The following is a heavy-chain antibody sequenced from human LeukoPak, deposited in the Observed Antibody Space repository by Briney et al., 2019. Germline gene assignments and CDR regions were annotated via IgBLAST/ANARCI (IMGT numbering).Heavy chain of an antibody. CDR3: ARGGYGAHMG. V-gene: IGHV3-74*03. Sequence: PGGSLRLSCTASGFTFSGHWIHWVRQPPGMGLVWVSRINERGTDSMYAESVKGRFTISRDNAKNTVYLQMNSLRAEDTAVYYCARGGYGAHMGWGQGTLVTVSS. J-gene: IGHJ4*02. CDR1: GFTFSGHW. D-gene: IGHD4/OR15-4a*01. CDR2: INERGTDS.